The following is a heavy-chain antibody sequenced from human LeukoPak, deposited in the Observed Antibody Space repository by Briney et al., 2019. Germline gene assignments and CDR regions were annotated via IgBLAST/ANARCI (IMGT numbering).Heavy chain of an antibody. CDR1: GFTFSSYA. J-gene: IGHJ4*02. CDR3: ARGEDTAMLDY. CDR2: IYSGGRT. V-gene: IGHV3-53*04. Sequence: GGSLRLSCAASGFTFSSYAMSWVRQAPGKGLEWVSVIYSGGRTYHTDSVKGRFTISRHNSNNTLYLQMNSLRTEDTAMYYCARGEDTAMLDYWSQGTLVTVSS. D-gene: IGHD5-18*01.